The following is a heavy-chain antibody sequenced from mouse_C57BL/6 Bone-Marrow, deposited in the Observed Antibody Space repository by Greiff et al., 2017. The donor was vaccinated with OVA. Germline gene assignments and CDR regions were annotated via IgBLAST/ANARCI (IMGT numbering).Heavy chain of an antibody. CDR2: ISSGGSYI. CDR1: GFTFSSYG. Sequence: EVQWVESGGDLVKPGGSLKLSCAASGFTFSSYGMSWVRQTPDKRLEWVASISSGGSYIYYPDSVKGRFTISRDNAKNTLYLQMSSLKSEDTAMYYCARHDYYGSFDYWGQGTTLTVSS. V-gene: IGHV5-6*01. D-gene: IGHD1-1*01. CDR3: ARHDYYGSFDY. J-gene: IGHJ2*01.